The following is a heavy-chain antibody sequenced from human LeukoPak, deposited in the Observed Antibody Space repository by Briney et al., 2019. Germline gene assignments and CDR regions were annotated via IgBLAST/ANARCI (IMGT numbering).Heavy chain of an antibody. Sequence: GGSLRLPCAASGFTFSSYGMHWVRQAPGKGLEWVAVISYDGSNKYYADSVKGRFTISRDNSKNTLYLQMNSLRAEDTAVYYCAKDSVVGATFAGAFDIWGQGTMVTVSS. V-gene: IGHV3-30*18. J-gene: IGHJ3*02. CDR3: AKDSVVGATFAGAFDI. D-gene: IGHD1-26*01. CDR1: GFTFSSYG. CDR2: ISYDGSNK.